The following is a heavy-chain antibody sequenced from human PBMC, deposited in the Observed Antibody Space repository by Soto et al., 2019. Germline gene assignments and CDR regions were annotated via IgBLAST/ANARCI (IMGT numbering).Heavy chain of an antibody. CDR2: INAGNGNT. Sequence: SGAEVKKPGASVKVSCKASGYTFTSYAMHWVRQAPGQRLEWMGWINAGNGNTKYSQKFXGRVTITRDTSASTASMELSSLRSEDTAVYYCARSVYSGYDGDYWGQGTLVTVSS. J-gene: IGHJ4*02. CDR1: GYTFTSYA. CDR3: ARSVYSGYDGDY. D-gene: IGHD5-12*01. V-gene: IGHV1-3*01.